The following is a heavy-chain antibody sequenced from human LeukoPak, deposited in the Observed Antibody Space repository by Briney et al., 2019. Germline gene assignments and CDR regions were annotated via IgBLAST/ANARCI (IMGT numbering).Heavy chain of an antibody. CDR3: ARATTSAARYFDY. J-gene: IGHJ4*02. CDR1: GYTFTSYD. V-gene: IGHV1-8*02. Sequence: ASVKVSCKASGYTFTSYDINWVRQATGQGLEWMGWMNPNSGNTSYAQKFQGRVTMTRDMSTSTVYMELSSLRSEDTAVYYCARATTSAARYFDYWGQGTLVTVSS. CDR2: MNPNSGNT. D-gene: IGHD6-6*01.